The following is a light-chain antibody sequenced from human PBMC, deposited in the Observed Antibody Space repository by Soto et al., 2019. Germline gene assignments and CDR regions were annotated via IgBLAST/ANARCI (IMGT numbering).Light chain of an antibody. Sequence: IVLTQSPGTLSLSPGERATLSCRASQSVSSSYLAWYQQKPGQAPRLLIYDASKRATGIPARFSGSGFGTDYTLTISSLEPEDSAVYYCQQRNKWRTFGQGTKVDIK. CDR3: QQRNKWRT. CDR1: QSVSSSY. V-gene: IGKV3-11*01. CDR2: DAS. J-gene: IGKJ1*01.